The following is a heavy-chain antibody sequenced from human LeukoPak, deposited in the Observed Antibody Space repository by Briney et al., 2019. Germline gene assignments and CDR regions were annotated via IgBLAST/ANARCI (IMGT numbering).Heavy chain of an antibody. CDR2: ISAYNGHT. J-gene: IGHJ5*02. Sequence: ASVKVSCEASGYTFTSYGISWVRQATGQGLEWMGWISAYNGHTNYAQKLQGRVTMTTDTSASTAYMELRSLRSDDTAVYYCARDYYDSSGYESWFDPWGQGTLVTVSS. CDR1: GYTFTSYG. D-gene: IGHD3-22*01. CDR3: ARDYYDSSGYESWFDP. V-gene: IGHV1-18*01.